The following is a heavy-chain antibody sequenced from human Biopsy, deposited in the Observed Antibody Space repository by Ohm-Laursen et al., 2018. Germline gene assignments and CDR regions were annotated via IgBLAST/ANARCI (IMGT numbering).Heavy chain of an antibody. Sequence: GTLSLTWEVYGKTFSDYYWNWIRQPPGKGLEWIGQINQSGRTNYNPSLKSRVNISADKSNNQFSLKLTSVTSADTAVYFCGNEVHGRDYWGLGALVTVSS. V-gene: IGHV4-34*08. CDR3: GNEVHGRDY. CDR1: GKTFSDYY. CDR2: INQSGRT. D-gene: IGHD2-15*01. J-gene: IGHJ4*02.